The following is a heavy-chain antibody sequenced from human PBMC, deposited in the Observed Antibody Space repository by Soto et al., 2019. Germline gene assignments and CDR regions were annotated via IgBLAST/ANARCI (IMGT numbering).Heavy chain of an antibody. CDR2: IIPIFGTA. CDR1: GGTFSSYA. V-gene: IGHV1-69*06. J-gene: IGHJ3*02. CDR3: ARPYYYDSSGVGNFDI. D-gene: IGHD3-22*01. Sequence: QVQLVQSGAKVKKPGSSVKVSCKASGGTFSSYAISWVRQAPGQGLEWMGGIIPIFGTANYAQKFQGRVTITADKSTSTAYMELSSLRSEATAVYYCARPYYYDSSGVGNFDIWGQGTMVTVSS.